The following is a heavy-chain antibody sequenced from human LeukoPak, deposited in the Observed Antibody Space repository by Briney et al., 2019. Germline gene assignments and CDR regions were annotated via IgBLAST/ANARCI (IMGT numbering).Heavy chain of an antibody. D-gene: IGHD2-15*01. Sequence: SETLSLTCAVSGYSISSGYYWGWIRQPPGKGLEWIGSIYHSGSTCYNPSLKSRVTISVDTSKNQFSLKLSSVTAADTAVYYCARVNVVVVAATRSHYFDYWGQGTLVTVSS. CDR2: IYHSGST. CDR1: GYSISSGYY. V-gene: IGHV4-38-2*01. J-gene: IGHJ4*02. CDR3: ARVNVVVVAATRSHYFDY.